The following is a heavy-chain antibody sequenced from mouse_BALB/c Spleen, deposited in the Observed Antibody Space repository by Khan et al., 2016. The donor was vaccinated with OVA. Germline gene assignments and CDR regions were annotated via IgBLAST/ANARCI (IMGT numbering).Heavy chain of an antibody. D-gene: IGHD1-3*01. V-gene: IGHV1S137*01. CDR2: ISTYYGDA. CDR3: ARGSGNSRFAY. J-gene: IGHJ3*01. Sequence: VELVESGAELVRPGVSVKISCKGSGYTFPDYAMHWVKQSHAKSLEWIGVISTYYGDADYNQKFKGKATMTVDKSSSTAYMELARLTSEDSAIYYCARGSGNSRFAYWGQGTLVTVSA. CDR1: GYTFPDYA.